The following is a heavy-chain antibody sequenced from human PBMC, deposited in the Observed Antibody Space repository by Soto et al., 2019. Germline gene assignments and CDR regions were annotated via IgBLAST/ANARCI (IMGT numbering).Heavy chain of an antibody. Sequence: SVKVSCKASGGTFSSYAISWVRQAPGQGLEWMGGIIPIFGTANYAQKFQGRVTITADKSTSTAYMELSSLRSEDTAVYYCARDKWDSSSPPGADAFDIWGQGTMVT. J-gene: IGHJ3*02. CDR3: ARDKWDSSSPPGADAFDI. CDR1: GGTFSSYA. V-gene: IGHV1-69*06. D-gene: IGHD6-6*01. CDR2: IIPIFGTA.